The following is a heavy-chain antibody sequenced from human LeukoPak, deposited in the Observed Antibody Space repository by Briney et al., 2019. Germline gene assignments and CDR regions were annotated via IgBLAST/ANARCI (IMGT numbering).Heavy chain of an antibody. Sequence: SETLSLTCAVYGGSFSGYYWSWIRQPPGKGLEWIGEINHSGSTNYNPSLKSRVTISVDTSKNQFSLTLSSLTAADTAVYYCARGLTYVVRGVISYYYGMDVWGKGTTVTVSS. CDR3: ARGLTYVVRGVISYYYGMDV. CDR1: GGSFSGYY. V-gene: IGHV4-34*01. J-gene: IGHJ6*04. CDR2: INHSGST. D-gene: IGHD3-10*01.